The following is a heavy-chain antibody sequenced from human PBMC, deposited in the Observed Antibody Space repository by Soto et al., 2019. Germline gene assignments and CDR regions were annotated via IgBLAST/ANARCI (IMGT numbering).Heavy chain of an antibody. Sequence: GGSLRLSCAASGFTFSSYGMHWVRQAPGKGLEWVAVISYDGSNKYYADSVKGRFTISRDNAKNSLYLQMNSLREDDTGVYYCARDGRPLDYWGQGTLVTISS. V-gene: IGHV3-30*03. CDR3: ARDGRPLDY. CDR2: ISYDGSNK. J-gene: IGHJ4*02. CDR1: GFTFSSYG.